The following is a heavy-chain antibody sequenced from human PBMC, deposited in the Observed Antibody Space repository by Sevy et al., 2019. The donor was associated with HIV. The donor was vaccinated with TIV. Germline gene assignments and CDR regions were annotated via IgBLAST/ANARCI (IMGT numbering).Heavy chain of an antibody. V-gene: IGHV1-24*01. CDR3: ATSRRYYDILTGYYTFLYFDY. CDR1: GYTLTELS. Sequence: ASVKVSCKVSGYTLTELSMHWVRQAPGKGLEWMGGFDPEDGETIYAHKFQGRVTMTEDTSTDTAYMELSSLRSEDTAVYYCATSRRYYDILTGYYTFLYFDYWGQGTLVTVSS. D-gene: IGHD3-9*01. CDR2: FDPEDGET. J-gene: IGHJ4*02.